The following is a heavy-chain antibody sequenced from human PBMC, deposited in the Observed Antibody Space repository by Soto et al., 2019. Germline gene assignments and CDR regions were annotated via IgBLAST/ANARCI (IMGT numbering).Heavy chain of an antibody. D-gene: IGHD6-13*01. V-gene: IGHV6-1*01. CDR2: TYYRSKWYN. J-gene: IGHJ6*02. Sequence: PSQTLSLTCAISRDSVSSNSAAWNWIRQSPSRGLEWLGRTYYRSKWYNDYAVSVKSRITINPDTSKNQFSLQLNSVTPEDTAVYYCAREAERYSSSWYNYYYGMDVWGQGTTVTVS. CDR3: AREAERYSSSWYNYYYGMDV. CDR1: RDSVSSNSAA.